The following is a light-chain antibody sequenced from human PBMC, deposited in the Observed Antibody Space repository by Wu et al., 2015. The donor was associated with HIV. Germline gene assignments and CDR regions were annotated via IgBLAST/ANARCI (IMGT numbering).Light chain of an antibody. CDR2: DAS. CDR3: QQHSNWPLT. V-gene: IGKV3-11*01. Sequence: EIVLTQSPATLSFSPGETATLSCRASRSVSGTLAWYQQKPGQAPRLLIFDASTRATGVPARFSGSGSVTDFTLTISSLEPEDFAVYYCQQHSNWPLTFGQGTRLDIK. CDR1: RSVSGT. J-gene: IGKJ5*01.